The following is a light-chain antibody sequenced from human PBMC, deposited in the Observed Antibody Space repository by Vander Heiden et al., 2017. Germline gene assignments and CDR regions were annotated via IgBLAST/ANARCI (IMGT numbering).Light chain of an antibody. V-gene: IGKV1-39*01. Sequence: DIQMTQSPSSLSASVGDRVTITCRASQSISSYLNWYQQKPGKAPKLLLYAASSLQSGVPSRFSGSGSGTDFTLTISSLQPDDFATYYCQQSYSTPRTFGQGTKVEIK. CDR1: QSISSY. CDR3: QQSYSTPRT. CDR2: AAS. J-gene: IGKJ1*01.